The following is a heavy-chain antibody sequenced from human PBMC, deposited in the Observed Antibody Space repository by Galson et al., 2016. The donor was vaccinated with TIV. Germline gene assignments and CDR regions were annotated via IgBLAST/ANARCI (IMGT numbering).Heavy chain of an antibody. Sequence: SCKASGRTFSSYVINWVRQAPGQGLEWMGGIIPLFRTANYAQKFQGRVTITADESTSTAHMELNSLTSEDTAVYYCAKDRNTAFDSYYSYYRRDVWGQGTTVTDSS. V-gene: IGHV1-69*01. CDR1: GRTFSSYV. CDR3: AKDRNTAFDSYYSYYRRDV. CDR2: IIPLFRTA. J-gene: IGHJ6*02. D-gene: IGHD5-18*01.